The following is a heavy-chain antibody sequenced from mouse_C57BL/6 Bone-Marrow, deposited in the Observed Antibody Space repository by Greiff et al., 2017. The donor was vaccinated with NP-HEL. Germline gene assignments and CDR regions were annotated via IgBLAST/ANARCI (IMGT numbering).Heavy chain of an antibody. V-gene: IGHV5-9*01. CDR2: ISGGGGNT. D-gene: IGHD1-1*01. J-gene: IGHJ2*01. CDR3: ERGRETAVVDFDD. CDR1: GFTFSSYT. Sequence: EVKVEESGGGLVKPGGSLKLSCAASGFTFSSYTMSWVRQTPEKRLEWVATISGGGGNTYYPASVKGRFTISRDNAKNTLYLQMSSLRSEETALYYCERGRETAVVDFDDWGQGTTLTVSS.